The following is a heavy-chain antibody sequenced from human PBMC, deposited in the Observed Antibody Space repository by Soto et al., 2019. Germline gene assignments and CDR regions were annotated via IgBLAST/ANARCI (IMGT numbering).Heavy chain of an antibody. CDR1: GFTFTSFA. D-gene: IGHD3-22*01. CDR3: AKNMHYYEGAWDY. Sequence: ESGGGLVQPGGSLRLSCAASGFTFTSFAMSWVRQAPGKGLEWVATISGDGGSTYYAESVRGRFTISRDNSKNTLYLQMNSLSAEDTAVYYCAKNMHYYEGAWDYWGQGTLVTVSS. J-gene: IGHJ4*02. V-gene: IGHV3-23*01. CDR2: ISGDGGST.